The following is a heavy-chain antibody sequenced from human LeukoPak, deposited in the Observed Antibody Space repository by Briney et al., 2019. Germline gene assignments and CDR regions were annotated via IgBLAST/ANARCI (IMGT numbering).Heavy chain of an antibody. J-gene: IGHJ1*01. CDR2: ITSYSDNT. CDR3: ARVGCSGGSCHSHSVY. D-gene: IGHD2-15*01. V-gene: IGHV1-18*01. Sequence: GASVKVSCKASGYIITTYGISWMRQAPGQGLEWMGWITSYSDNTNYAQKFQGRVTMTTETSTNTAYMELRSLSSDDTAVFYCARVGCSGGSCHSHSVYWGQGTLVTVSS. CDR1: GYIITTYG.